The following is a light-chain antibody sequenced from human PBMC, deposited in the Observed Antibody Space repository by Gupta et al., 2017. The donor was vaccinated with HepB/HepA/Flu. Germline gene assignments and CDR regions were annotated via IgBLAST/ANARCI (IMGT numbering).Light chain of an antibody. CDR3: QSADSSGTYV. V-gene: IGLV3-25*03. J-gene: IGLJ1*01. CDR1: ALPKQY. CDR2: KDS. Sequence: SYELPPPPSVSVSPGQTARITCSGDALPKQYAYWYQQKPGQAPVLVIYKDSERPSGIPERFSGSSSGKTVTLTISGVQAEDEADYYCQSADSSGTYVFGTGTKVTVL.